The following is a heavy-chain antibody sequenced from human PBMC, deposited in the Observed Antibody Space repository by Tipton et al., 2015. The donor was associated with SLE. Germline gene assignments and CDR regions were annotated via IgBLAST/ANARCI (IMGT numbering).Heavy chain of an antibody. CDR1: GFTFRTFW. V-gene: IGHV3-30*02. D-gene: IGHD3-9*01. Sequence: GSLRLSCSASGFTFRTFWMSWVRQAPGKGLEWVAFIRYDGSNKYYADSVKGRFTISRDNSKNTLYLQMNSLRAEDTAVYYCAKDRPPGRYFDWLTPTGMDVWGQGTTVTVSS. CDR2: IRYDGSNK. CDR3: AKDRPPGRYFDWLTPTGMDV. J-gene: IGHJ6*02.